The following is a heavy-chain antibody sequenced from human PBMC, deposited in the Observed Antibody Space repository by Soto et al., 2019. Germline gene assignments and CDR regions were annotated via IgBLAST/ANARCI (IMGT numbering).Heavy chain of an antibody. Sequence: SETLSRTCSVSRGSISSYSWSCVRQPPGKGLEWIGFIHRTGSTKYNPSLESRVTISVDTSQNQLSLRLSSVTAADTAVYYCARESAGSGKNNWFDPWGQGILVTVSS. V-gene: IGHV4-59*13. D-gene: IGHD3-10*01. CDR2: IHRTGST. CDR3: ARESAGSGKNNWFDP. J-gene: IGHJ5*02. CDR1: RGSISSYS.